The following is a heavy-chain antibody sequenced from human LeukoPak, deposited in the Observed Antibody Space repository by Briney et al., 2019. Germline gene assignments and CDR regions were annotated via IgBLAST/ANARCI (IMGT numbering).Heavy chain of an antibody. CDR1: GFTFSSSA. V-gene: IGHV3-30*04. Sequence: GGSLRLSCAASGFTFSSSAIHWVRQAPGKGLEWVAVIPYDGSNKNYADSVKGRFTISRDNSKNTLYLQMNSLRAEDTAVYYCARGSLGYCDSTSCFTQFDYWGQGTLVTVSS. J-gene: IGHJ4*02. D-gene: IGHD2-2*02. CDR3: ARGSLGYCDSTSCFTQFDY. CDR2: IPYDGSNK.